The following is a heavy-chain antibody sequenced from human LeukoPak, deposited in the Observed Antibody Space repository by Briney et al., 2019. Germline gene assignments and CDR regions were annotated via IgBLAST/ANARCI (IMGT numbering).Heavy chain of an antibody. J-gene: IGHJ3*02. CDR3: ASQTARDAFDI. D-gene: IGHD2-21*02. CDR2: ISSSGSTI. Sequence: LSLTCTVSGASISSYYWSWIRQAPGKGLEWVSYISSSGSTIYYADSVKGRFTISRDNAKNSLYLQMNSLRAEDTAVYYCASQTARDAFDIWGQGTMVTVSS. CDR1: GASISSYY. V-gene: IGHV3-11*04.